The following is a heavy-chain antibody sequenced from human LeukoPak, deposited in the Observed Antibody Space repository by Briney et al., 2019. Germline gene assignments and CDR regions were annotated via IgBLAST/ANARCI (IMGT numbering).Heavy chain of an antibody. CDR1: RFTFSSYW. V-gene: IGHV3-74*01. D-gene: IGHD5-18*01. CDR3: AKGRGADRALIDY. Sequence: PGGSLRLSCAPSRFTFSSYWMHWVRRAPGKGLEWVSSIDTEGNSAAYADSVGGRFTISRDNAKDTLYLQMDSLRAEDTAVYYCAKGRGADRALIDYWGQGVRVTVSS. CDR2: IDTEGNSA. J-gene: IGHJ4*02.